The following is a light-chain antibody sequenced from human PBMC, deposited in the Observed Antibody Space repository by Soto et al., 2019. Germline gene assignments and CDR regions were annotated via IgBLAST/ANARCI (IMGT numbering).Light chain of an antibody. V-gene: IGKV3-15*01. CDR1: LTVNTN. CDR3: QQYNNRLT. CDR2: GAF. J-gene: IGKJ1*01. Sequence: EIVMTQSPATLSVSPGEGATLSCRASLTVNTNLAWYQQKRGQAPRLLIYGAFMRATGIPARFSGSGSGTEFNLTISSLQSEDVAVYYCQQYNNRLTFGLGTKVEI.